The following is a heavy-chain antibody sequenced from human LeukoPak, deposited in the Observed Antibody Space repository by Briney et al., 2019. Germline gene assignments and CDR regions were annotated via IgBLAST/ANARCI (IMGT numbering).Heavy chain of an antibody. D-gene: IGHD3-3*01. V-gene: IGHV3-11*04. Sequence: GGSLRLSCAASGFTVSDYYMSWIRQAPGKGLEWVSYISSSGSTIYYADSVKGRFTISRDNTKNSLYLQMNSLKAEDTAVYYCARDPDFWSSYYYFDYWGQGTLVTVSS. J-gene: IGHJ4*02. CDR3: ARDPDFWSSYYYFDY. CDR2: ISSSGSTI. CDR1: GFTVSDYY.